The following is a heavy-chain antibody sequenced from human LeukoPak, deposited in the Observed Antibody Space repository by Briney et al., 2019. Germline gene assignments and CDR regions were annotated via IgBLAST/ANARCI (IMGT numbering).Heavy chain of an antibody. D-gene: IGHD3-22*01. CDR3: ASSYDSSGYYYDY. J-gene: IGHJ4*02. V-gene: IGHV4-30-2*01. CDR2: IYHSGST. CDR1: GGSISSGGYS. Sequence: SETLSLTCAVSGGSISSGGYSWSWIRQPPGKGLEWIGYIYHSGSTYYNPSLKSRVTISVDRSKNQFSLKLSSVTAADTAVYYCASSYDSSGYYYDYWGQGTLVTVSS.